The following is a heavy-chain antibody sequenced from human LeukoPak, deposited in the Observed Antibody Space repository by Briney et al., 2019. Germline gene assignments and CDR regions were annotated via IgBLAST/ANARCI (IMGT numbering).Heavy chain of an antibody. CDR2: IKQDGSEK. CDR3: AGVLGLPYEWYADY. Sequence: PGGSLRLSCAASGFTFSSYWMSWVRQAPGKGLEWVANIKQDGSEKYYVDSVKGRFTISRDNAKNSLYLQMNSLRAEDTAVYYCAGVLGLPYEWYADYWGQGTLVTVSS. V-gene: IGHV3-7*03. J-gene: IGHJ4*02. D-gene: IGHD3-3*01. CDR1: GFTFSSYW.